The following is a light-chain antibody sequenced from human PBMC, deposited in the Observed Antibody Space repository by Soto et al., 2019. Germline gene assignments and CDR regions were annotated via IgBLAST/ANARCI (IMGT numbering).Light chain of an antibody. CDR2: AAS. CDR1: QGISSY. CDR3: QQSFNTPFT. J-gene: IGKJ3*01. V-gene: IGKV1-39*01. Sequence: DIQMTQSPSSLSASVGDRVTVTCRASQGISSYLNWYQQKPGKAPKFLIHAASSLQTGVPSRFSGSGSGTDFTLTITCLQPEDFATYYCQQSFNTPFTFGPGTRVDI.